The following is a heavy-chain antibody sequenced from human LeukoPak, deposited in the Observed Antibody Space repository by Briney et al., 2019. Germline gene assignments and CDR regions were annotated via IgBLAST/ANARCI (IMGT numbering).Heavy chain of an antibody. J-gene: IGHJ4*02. D-gene: IGHD5-12*01. CDR2: VSGSGGSA. CDR3: AKVDHAGYVRSFDY. CDR1: GFPFSSYA. Sequence: GGSLRLSCAASGFPFSSYAMTWVRQAPGKGLEWVSSVSGSGGSAKYVDSVKGRFTISRDNSKNTLYLQMNSLRAEDTAVYYCAKVDHAGYVRSFDYWGQGTLVTAS. V-gene: IGHV3-23*01.